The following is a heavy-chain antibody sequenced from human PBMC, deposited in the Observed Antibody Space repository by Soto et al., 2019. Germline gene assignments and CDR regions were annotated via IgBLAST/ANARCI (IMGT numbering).Heavy chain of an antibody. Sequence: SETQSLTCTVSGGSIRNNLYYWGWIRQPPGKGLEWIASIYYSGSTFYNPSLKSRVTISVDTSKNQFSLKLSSVTAADTAIYYCAKHFGPSTGWYYFDSWGQGSLVTV. CDR1: GGSIRNNLYY. CDR2: IYYSGST. J-gene: IGHJ4*02. V-gene: IGHV4-39*01. CDR3: AKHFGPSTGWYYFDS. D-gene: IGHD2-15*01.